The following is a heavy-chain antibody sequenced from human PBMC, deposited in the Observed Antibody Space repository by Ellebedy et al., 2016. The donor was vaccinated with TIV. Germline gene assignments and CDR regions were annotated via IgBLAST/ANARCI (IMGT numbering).Heavy chain of an antibody. J-gene: IGHJ4*02. D-gene: IGHD5-24*01. V-gene: IGHV4-61*08. CDR1: GGSLSSGDYY. Sequence: MPSETLSLTCTVSGGSLSSGDYYWNWIGQPPGKGLEWIAYVHYRGYTNYNPSLESRVAISLDTSKNQVSLKQTSVTAADTAVYYCAREGIDGYNYFDYWGRGTLVTVSS. CDR3: AREGIDGYNYFDY. CDR2: VHYRGYT.